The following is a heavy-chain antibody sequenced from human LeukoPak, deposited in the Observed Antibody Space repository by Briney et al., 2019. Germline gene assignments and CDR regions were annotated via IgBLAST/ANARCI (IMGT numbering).Heavy chain of an antibody. CDR3: ARDRGSGWLGNFQH. Sequence: SVKVSCKASGYTFTSYGISWVRQAPGQGLGGMGWISAYNGNTNYAQKLQGRVTMTTDTSTSTAYMELRSLRSDDTAVYYCARDRGSGWLGNFQHWGQGTLVTVSS. D-gene: IGHD6-19*01. CDR1: GYTFTSYG. CDR2: ISAYNGNT. J-gene: IGHJ1*01. V-gene: IGHV1-18*04.